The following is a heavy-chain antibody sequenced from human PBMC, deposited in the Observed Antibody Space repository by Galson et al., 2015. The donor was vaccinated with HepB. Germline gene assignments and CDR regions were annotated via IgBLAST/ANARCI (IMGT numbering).Heavy chain of an antibody. V-gene: IGHV1-18*04. CDR1: GYTFTSYG. CDR2: ISAYNGNT. CDR3: AIDLLRRVVTGSTAKFDP. D-gene: IGHD3-3*01. Sequence: SVKVSCKASGYTFTSYGISWVRQAPGQGLEWMGWISAYNGNTNYAQKLQGRVTMTTDTSTSTAYMELRSLRSDDTAVYYCAIDLLRRVVTGSTAKFDPWGQGTLVTVSS. J-gene: IGHJ5*02.